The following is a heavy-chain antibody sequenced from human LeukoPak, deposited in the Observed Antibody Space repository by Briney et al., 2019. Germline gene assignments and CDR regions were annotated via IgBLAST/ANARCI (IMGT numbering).Heavy chain of an antibody. CDR1: GFTFSNFW. V-gene: IGHV3-7*03. Sequence: GGSLRLSCAASGFTFSNFWMAWVRQVPGKGPEWVADIKLDGSATYYLDSVRGRFTISRDNSKNTLYLQMNSLRAEDTAVYYCAKCMGYYYYMDVWGKGTTVTVSS. J-gene: IGHJ6*03. CDR3: AKCMGYYYYMDV. CDR2: IKLDGSAT.